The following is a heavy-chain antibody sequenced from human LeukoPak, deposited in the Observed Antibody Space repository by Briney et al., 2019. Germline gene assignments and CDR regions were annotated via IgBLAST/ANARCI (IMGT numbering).Heavy chain of an antibody. D-gene: IGHD3-3*01. Sequence: PSETLSLTCTVSGGSISSYYWSWIRQPAGKGLEWIGRIYTSGSTNYNPSLKSRVTMSVDTSKNQFSLKLSSVTAADTAVYYCAAGEYDFWSGYPTMDVWGKGTTVTVSS. J-gene: IGHJ6*03. CDR3: AAGEYDFWSGYPTMDV. CDR1: GGSISSYY. CDR2: IYTSGST. V-gene: IGHV4-4*07.